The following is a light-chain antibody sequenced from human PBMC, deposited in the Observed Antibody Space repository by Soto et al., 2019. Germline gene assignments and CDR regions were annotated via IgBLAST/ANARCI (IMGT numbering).Light chain of an antibody. V-gene: IGLV3-9*01. CDR1: NIGSKS. CDR3: QVWDSSTVI. J-gene: IGLJ2*01. Sequence: SYELTQPLSVSVALGQTAGSTCGENNIGSKSVHWYQQRPGQAPVLIIYRDNNRPSGIPERFSGSNSGNTATLTISRAQAGDEGDYYCQVWDSSTVIFGGGTQLTVL. CDR2: RDN.